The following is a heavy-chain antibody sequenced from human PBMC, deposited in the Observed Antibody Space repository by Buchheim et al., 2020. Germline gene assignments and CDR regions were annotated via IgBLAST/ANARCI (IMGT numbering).Heavy chain of an antibody. CDR2: ISTSGGIT. D-gene: IGHD1-26*01. V-gene: IGHV3-48*03. CDR3: ATDPWLAKSYSGYCYYCMDV. CDR1: GFTFSSYE. Sequence: EVQLVESGGGLVQPGGSLRLSCAASGFTFSSYEMNWVRQAPGKGLEWVSYISTSGGITYYADSVKGRFTISRDNAKNSLYLQKNILMAVNTAVAYGATDPWLAKSYSGYCYYCMDVWGQGAT. J-gene: IGHJ6*02.